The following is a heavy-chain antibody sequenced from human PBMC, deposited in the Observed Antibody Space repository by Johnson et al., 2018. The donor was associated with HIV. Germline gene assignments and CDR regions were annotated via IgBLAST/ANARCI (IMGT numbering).Heavy chain of an antibody. V-gene: IGHV3-66*02. J-gene: IGHJ3*01. Sequence: VQLVESGGGLVQPGGSLRLSCAASGFTFSSYAMSWVRQAPGKGLEWVSVIYTGGITYYADSVKGRFTISRDNSKNMLYLQMNSLRAEDSALYYCAKPPSMGADAFDVWGQGTMVTVSS. CDR1: GFTFSSYA. D-gene: IGHD3-16*01. CDR2: IYTGGIT. CDR3: AKPPSMGADAFDV.